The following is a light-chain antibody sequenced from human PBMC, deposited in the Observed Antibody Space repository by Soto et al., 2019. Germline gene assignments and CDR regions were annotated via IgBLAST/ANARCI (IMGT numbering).Light chain of an antibody. V-gene: IGKV1-9*01. Sequence: DIQLTQSPSFLSASVGDRVTISCRASQGISSYLAWYQQTPGKAPKLLIYASSTLQSGVPSRFSGSGSGTEFTLTIGSLQPEDFATYYCQQLNTFPVPFGQGTRLDI. CDR2: ASS. CDR1: QGISSY. CDR3: QQLNTFPVP. J-gene: IGKJ5*01.